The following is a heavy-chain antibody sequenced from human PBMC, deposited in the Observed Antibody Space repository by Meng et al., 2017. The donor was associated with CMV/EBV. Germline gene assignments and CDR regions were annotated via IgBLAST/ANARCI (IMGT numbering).Heavy chain of an antibody. V-gene: IGHV1-8*03. CDR2: INPNSGNT. J-gene: IGHJ4*02. CDR3: ATTGTRRYFQH. CDR1: GYSFSSYD. Sequence: ASVKVSCKASGYSFSSYDINWVRQAAGQGLEWMGYINPNSGNTGYAQKFQGRVSIIRDTSICTAYMELSPLRSDDTAIYYCATTGTRRYFQHWGQGTVVTVSS. D-gene: IGHD3-9*01.